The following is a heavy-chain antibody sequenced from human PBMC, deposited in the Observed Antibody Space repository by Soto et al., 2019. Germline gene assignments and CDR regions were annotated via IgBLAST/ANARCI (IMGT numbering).Heavy chain of an antibody. Sequence: GGSLRLSCAASGFTFSSYGMHWVRQAPGKGLEWVAVIWYDGSNKYYADSVKGRFTIPRDNSKNTLYLQMNSLRAEDTAVYYCARGYYYFDNWGQGTLVTVSS. CDR1: GFTFSSYG. J-gene: IGHJ4*02. D-gene: IGHD5-18*01. V-gene: IGHV3-33*01. CDR3: ARGYYYFDN. CDR2: IWYDGSNK.